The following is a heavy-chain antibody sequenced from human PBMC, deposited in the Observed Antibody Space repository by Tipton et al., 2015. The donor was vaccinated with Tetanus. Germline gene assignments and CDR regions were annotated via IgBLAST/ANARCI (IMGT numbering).Heavy chain of an antibody. CDR3: ARDSGLWFGETDY. CDR2: ITSDGSST. V-gene: IGHV3-74*01. D-gene: IGHD3-10*01. J-gene: IGHJ4*02. Sequence: GSLRLSCAGAGFPFSSHWMYWVRQAPGKGLVWVSRITSDGSSTNYADSVKGRFTISRDNAKNSLYLRMNSLRAEDTAVYYCARDSGLWFGETDYWGQGTLVTVSS. CDR1: GFPFSSHW.